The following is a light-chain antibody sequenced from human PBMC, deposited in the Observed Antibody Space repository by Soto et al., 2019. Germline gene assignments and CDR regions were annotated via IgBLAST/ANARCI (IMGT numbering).Light chain of an antibody. V-gene: IGLV2-11*01. CDR2: DVY. CDR1: SSDVGGYCY. CDR3: CSYAGSSTFYG. Sequence: QSALTQPRSVSGSHGQSVTISCTGTSSDVGGYCYVSWYQQHPGKAPKLMIYDVYNPPSGVPDRFSGSKSGNTASLTISGLQAEDESVYYCCSYAGSSTFYGFGTGTKVTVL. J-gene: IGLJ1*01.